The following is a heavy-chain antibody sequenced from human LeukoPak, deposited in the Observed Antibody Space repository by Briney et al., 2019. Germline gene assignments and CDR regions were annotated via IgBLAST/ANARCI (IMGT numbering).Heavy chain of an antibody. CDR2: ISSSSSYI. CDR3: ARVARGNSGAFDI. Sequence: GGSLRLSCAASGFTFSTYSMNWVRQAPGKRLEWVSSISSSSSYIYYADSLKGRFTISRDNAKNSLYLQMNSLRAEDTAVYYCARVARGNSGAFDIWGQGTVVTVSS. V-gene: IGHV3-21*01. J-gene: IGHJ3*02. D-gene: IGHD4-23*01. CDR1: GFTFSTYS.